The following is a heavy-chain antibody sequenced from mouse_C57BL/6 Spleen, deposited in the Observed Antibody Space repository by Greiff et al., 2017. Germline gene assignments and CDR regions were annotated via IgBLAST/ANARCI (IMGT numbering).Heavy chain of an antibody. CDR3: ARVYGPWFAY. J-gene: IGHJ3*01. Sequence: VQLQQPGAELVRPGTSVKLSCKASGYTFTSYWMHWVKQRPGQGLAWIGVIDPSDSYTNYNQKFKGKATLTVDTSSSTAYMQLSSLTSEDSAVYYCARVYGPWFAYWGQGTLVTVSA. CDR2: IDPSDSYT. V-gene: IGHV1-59*01. CDR1: GYTFTSYW. D-gene: IGHD2-10*02.